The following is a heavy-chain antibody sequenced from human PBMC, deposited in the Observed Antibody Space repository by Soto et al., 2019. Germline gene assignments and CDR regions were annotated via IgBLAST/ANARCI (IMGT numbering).Heavy chain of an antibody. D-gene: IGHD3-10*01. CDR1: GGSFSGYY. J-gene: IGHJ5*02. Sequence: SETLSLTCAVYGGSFSGYYWSWIRQPPGKGLEWIGEINHSGSTNYNPSLKSRVTISVDTSKNQFSLKLSSVTAADTAVYYCARARGITMVRGAKETNWFDPWGQGTLVTVSS. CDR2: INHSGST. V-gene: IGHV4-34*01. CDR3: ARARGITMVRGAKETNWFDP.